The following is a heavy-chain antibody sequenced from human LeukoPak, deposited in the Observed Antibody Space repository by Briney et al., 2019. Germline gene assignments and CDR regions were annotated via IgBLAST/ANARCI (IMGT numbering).Heavy chain of an antibody. V-gene: IGHV3-30-3*01. CDR3: ARELTGEYSSSWYGPRALDI. CDR1: GFTFSSYA. CDR2: ISYDGSNK. J-gene: IGHJ3*02. Sequence: GGSLRLSCAASGFTFSSYAMHWVRQAPGKGLEWVAVISYDGSNKYYADSVKGRFTISRDNSKNTLYLQMNSLRAEDTAVYYCARELTGEYSSSWYGPRALDIWGQGTMVTVSS. D-gene: IGHD6-13*01.